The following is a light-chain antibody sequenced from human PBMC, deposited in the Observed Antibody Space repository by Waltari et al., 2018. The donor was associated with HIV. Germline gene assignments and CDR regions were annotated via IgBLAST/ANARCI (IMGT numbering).Light chain of an antibody. Sequence: SYVLTQPPSVSVAPGKTARITCGGNHIGSKNVHWYQQKPGQAPVVGIYYDSDRPSGFPGRVAGSSSGNTATVTISRVEAGDEADDYCQGRDSSSDHAVFGGGTKLTVL. J-gene: IGLJ2*01. CDR3: QGRDSSSDHAV. V-gene: IGLV3-21*01. CDR2: YDS. CDR1: HIGSKN.